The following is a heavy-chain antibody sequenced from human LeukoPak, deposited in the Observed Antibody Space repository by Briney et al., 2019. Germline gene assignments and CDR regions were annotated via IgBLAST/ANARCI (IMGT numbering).Heavy chain of an antibody. V-gene: IGHV3-30*02. J-gene: IGHJ4*02. CDR1: GFTFSSSA. D-gene: IGHD2-2*01. Sequence: GGSLRLSCAASGFTFSSSAMSWVRQAPGKGLEWVALTRYDGSNEYYADSVKGRFSISRDNSKNMLFLQMNNVKAEDTAVYYCATVYIVVVPAASYYFDKWGLGTPVTVSS. CDR2: TRYDGSNE. CDR3: ATVYIVVVPAASYYFDK.